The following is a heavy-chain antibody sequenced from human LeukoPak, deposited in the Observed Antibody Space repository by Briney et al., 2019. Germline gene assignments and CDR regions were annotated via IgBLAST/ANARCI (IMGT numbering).Heavy chain of an antibody. CDR3: ATVAGNGAFDY. D-gene: IGHD6-19*01. CDR2: IIPIFGTA. V-gene: IGHV1-69*05. Sequence: GSSVKVSCKASGGTFSSYAISWVRQAPGQGLEWMGGIIPIFGTANYAQKFQGRVAITTDESTSTAYMELSSLRSEDTAVYYCATVAGNGAFDYWGQGTLVTVSS. CDR1: GGTFSSYA. J-gene: IGHJ4*02.